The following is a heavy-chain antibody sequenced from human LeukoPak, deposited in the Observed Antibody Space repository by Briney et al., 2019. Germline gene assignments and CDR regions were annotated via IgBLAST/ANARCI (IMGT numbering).Heavy chain of an antibody. CDR2: IYPGDPDT. Sequence: PGESLKISCKGSGYSFTSYWIGWVRQMPGKGLEWMGIIYPGDPDTRYSPSFQGQVTISADKSISTAYLQWSSLKASDTAMYYCARHRKYNWNYVSYYMDVWGKGTTVTVSS. D-gene: IGHD1-7*01. V-gene: IGHV5-51*01. CDR3: ARHRKYNWNYVSYYMDV. CDR1: GYSFTSYW. J-gene: IGHJ6*03.